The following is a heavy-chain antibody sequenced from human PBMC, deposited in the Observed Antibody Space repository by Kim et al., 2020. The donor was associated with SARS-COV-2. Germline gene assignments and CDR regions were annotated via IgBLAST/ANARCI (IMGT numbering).Heavy chain of an antibody. CDR2: IYYSGST. CDR1: GGYISSSSYY. J-gene: IGHJ4*02. Sequence: SETLSLTCTVSGGYISSSSYYWGWIRQPPGKGLEWIGSIYYSGSTYYNPSLKSRVTISVDTSKNQFSLKLSSVTAADTAVYYCARPPALSRRGSGSYVDYWGQGTLVTVSS. D-gene: IGHD3-10*01. CDR3: ARPPALSRRGSGSYVDY. V-gene: IGHV4-39*07.